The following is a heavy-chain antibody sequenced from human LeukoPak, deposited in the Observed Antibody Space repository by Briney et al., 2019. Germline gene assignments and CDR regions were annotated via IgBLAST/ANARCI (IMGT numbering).Heavy chain of an antibody. D-gene: IGHD3-3*01. V-gene: IGHV1-2*02. CDR3: ARDADFWSGPSYYFDY. Sequence: ASVKVSCKASGYTFTSYYMHWVRQAPGQGLEWMGWINPNSGGTNYAQKFQGRVTMTRDTSISTAYMELSRLRSDDTAVYYCARDADFWSGPSYYFDYWGQGTLVTVSS. J-gene: IGHJ4*02. CDR1: GYTFTSYY. CDR2: INPNSGGT.